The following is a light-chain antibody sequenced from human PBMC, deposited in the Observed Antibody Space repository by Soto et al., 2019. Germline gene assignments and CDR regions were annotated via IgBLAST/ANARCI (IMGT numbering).Light chain of an antibody. V-gene: IGLV2-8*01. J-gene: IGLJ2*01. Sequence: QSVLTQPPSASGSPGQSVTISCTGTSSDIGGYNYVSWYQQHPGKAPKLMIYEVSKRPSGVPGRFSGSKSGNTASLTVSGLQAEYEADYYCSSYAGSNNYVVFGGGTKLTVL. CDR2: EVS. CDR3: SSYAGSNNYVV. CDR1: SSDIGGYNY.